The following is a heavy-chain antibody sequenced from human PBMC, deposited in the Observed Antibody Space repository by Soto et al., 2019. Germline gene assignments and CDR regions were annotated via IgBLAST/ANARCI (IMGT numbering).Heavy chain of an antibody. Sequence: SETLSLTCTVSGGSISSGDYYWSWIRRHPGKGLEWIGYIYYSGSTYYNPSLKSRVTISIDPSKNHFSLKLTSVTAADTAVYYCARDSTAFVFDYWGQGALVTVSS. CDR2: IYYSGST. J-gene: IGHJ4*02. CDR1: GGSISSGDYY. V-gene: IGHV4-31*03. CDR3: ARDSTAFVFDY. D-gene: IGHD2-2*01.